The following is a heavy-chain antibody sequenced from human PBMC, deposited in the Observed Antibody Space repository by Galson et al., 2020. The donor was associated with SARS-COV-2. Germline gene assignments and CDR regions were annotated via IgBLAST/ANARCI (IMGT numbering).Heavy chain of an antibody. J-gene: IGHJ4*02. D-gene: IGHD6-13*01. Sequence: ASETLSLTCTVSGGSISSGGYYWSWIRQHPGKGLEWIGYIYYSGSTYYNPSLKSRVTISVDTSKNQFYLKLSSVTAADTAVYYCATSIAAAGLDYWGQGTLVTVSS. CDR1: GGSISSGGYY. V-gene: IGHV4-31*03. CDR3: ATSIAAAGLDY. CDR2: IYYSGST.